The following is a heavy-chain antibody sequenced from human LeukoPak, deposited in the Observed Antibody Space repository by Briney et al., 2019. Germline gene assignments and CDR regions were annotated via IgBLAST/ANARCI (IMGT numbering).Heavy chain of an antibody. CDR3: AKDLYTVTTTWDFDY. J-gene: IGHJ4*02. D-gene: IGHD4-17*01. V-gene: IGHV3-23*01. CDR2: ISGSGGST. Sequence: PGGSLRPSCAASGFTFSSYAMSWVRQAPGKGLEWVSAISGSGGSTYYADSVKGRFTISRDNSKNTLYLQMNSLRAEDTAVYYCAKDLYTVTTTWDFDYWGQGTLVTVSS. CDR1: GFTFSSYA.